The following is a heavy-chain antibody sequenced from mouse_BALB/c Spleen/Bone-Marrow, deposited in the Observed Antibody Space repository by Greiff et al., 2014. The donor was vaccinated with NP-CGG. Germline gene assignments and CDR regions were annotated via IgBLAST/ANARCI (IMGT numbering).Heavy chain of an antibody. CDR1: GYTFTSYW. CDR3: ARSTTTVVATDY. D-gene: IGHD1-1*01. CDR2: INPSNGRT. Sequence: QVQLQQSGAELVKPGASVKLSCKASGYTFTSYWMHWVKQRPGQGLEWIGEINPSNGRTNYNEKFKSKATLTVDKSSSTAYMQLSSLTSEDSAVYYYARSTTTVVATDYWGQGTTLTVSS. V-gene: IGHV1S81*02. J-gene: IGHJ2*01.